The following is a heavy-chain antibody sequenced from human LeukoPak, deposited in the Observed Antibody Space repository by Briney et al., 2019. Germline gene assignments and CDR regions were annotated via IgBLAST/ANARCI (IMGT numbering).Heavy chain of an antibody. CDR1: GYSFTSYW. Sequence: GESLQISCKGSGYSFTSYWIGWVSQMPGKGLEWMGIIYPGDSDTRYSPSFQGQVTISADKSISTAYLQWSSLKASDTAMYCCARRANCGGDCRRTRDWFDPWGQGTLVTVSS. J-gene: IGHJ5*02. CDR2: IYPGDSDT. D-gene: IGHD2-21*01. CDR3: ARRANCGGDCRRTRDWFDP. V-gene: IGHV5-51*01.